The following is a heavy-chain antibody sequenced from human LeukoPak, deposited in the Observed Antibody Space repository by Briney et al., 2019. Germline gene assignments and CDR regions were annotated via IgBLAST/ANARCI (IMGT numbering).Heavy chain of an antibody. J-gene: IGHJ3*02. CDR2: ISSNGGST. D-gene: IGHD6-19*01. CDR1: GFTFSSYA. CDR3: VKGDRGSGWYRGAFDI. V-gene: IGHV3-64D*09. Sequence: GGSLGLSCSASGFTFSSYAMHWVRQAPGKGLEYVSAISSNGGSTYYADSVKGRFTISRDNSKNTLYLQMSSLRAEDTAVYYCVKGDRGSGWYRGAFDIWGQGTMVTVSS.